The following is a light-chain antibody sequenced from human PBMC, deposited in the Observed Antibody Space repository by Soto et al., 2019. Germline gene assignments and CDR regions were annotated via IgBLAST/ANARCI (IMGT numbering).Light chain of an antibody. V-gene: IGKV1-5*03. J-gene: IGKJ3*01. CDR1: QSISHW. CDR3: QQYNSYLIT. Sequence: DIQMTQSPSTLSASVGDRVTITCRASQSISHWLAWYQQKPGKAPKLLIYKASSLESGVPSRFSGSGSGTEFTLTISSLQPEDFATYYCQQYNSYLITFGPGTKVDIK. CDR2: KAS.